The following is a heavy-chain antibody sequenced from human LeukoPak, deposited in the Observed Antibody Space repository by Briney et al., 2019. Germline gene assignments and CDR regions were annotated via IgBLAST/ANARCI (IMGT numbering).Heavy chain of an antibody. CDR1: GFMFSSNW. J-gene: IGHJ4*02. CDR3: AKEGRSLQTY. D-gene: IGHD5-24*01. V-gene: IGHV3-7*03. Sequence: PGGSLRLSCAASGFMFSSNWMSWVRLAPGKGLEWVANIKEDGTETYYVDSVKGRFTISRDNGKKSLYLQMSSLRVEDTAVYYCAKEGRSLQTYWGQGTLVTVSS. CDR2: IKEDGTET.